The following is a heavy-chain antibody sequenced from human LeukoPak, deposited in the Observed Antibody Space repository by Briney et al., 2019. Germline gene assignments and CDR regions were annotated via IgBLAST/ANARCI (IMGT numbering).Heavy chain of an antibody. D-gene: IGHD5-18*01. CDR3: AREDNTANNWFDP. Sequence: SSVTVSYKASGGSFSTYGISWVRQAPGQGLEWMGGIIPMLGRSNYAQKFQGRVTISTDESTSTAYMEMSSLRSEDTAVYYCAREDNTANNWFDPWGQGTLVTVSS. J-gene: IGHJ5*02. CDR2: IIPMLGRS. CDR1: GGSFSTYG. V-gene: IGHV1-69*05.